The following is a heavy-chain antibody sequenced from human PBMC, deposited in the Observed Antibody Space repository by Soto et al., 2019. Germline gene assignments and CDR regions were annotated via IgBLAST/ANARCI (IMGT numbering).Heavy chain of an antibody. CDR2: IYHSGST. D-gene: IGHD6-19*01. CDR1: GGSISSGGYS. J-gene: IGHJ4*02. CDR3: ARAGGLGAGAADY. V-gene: IGHV4-30-2*01. Sequence: QLQLQESGSGLVKPSQTLSLTCAVSGGSISSGGYSWSWIRQPPGKGLEWIGYIYHSGSTYYNPYLKSRVTISVDRSKNQFSLKLSSVTAADTAVYYCARAGGLGAGAADYWGQGTLVTVSS.